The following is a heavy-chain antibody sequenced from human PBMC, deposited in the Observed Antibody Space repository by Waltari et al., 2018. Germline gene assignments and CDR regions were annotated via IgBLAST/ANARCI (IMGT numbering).Heavy chain of an antibody. CDR3: ARLPSGDWNILGY. V-gene: IGHV1-2*06. CDR2: INPNSGGT. CDR1: GYTFTGYY. Sequence: QVQLVQSGAEVKKPGASVKVSCQASGYTFTGYYMHLVRQAPGQGLEWMGRINPNSGGTNYAQKFQGRVTMTRDTSISTAYMELSRLRSDDTAVYYCARLPSGDWNILGYWGQGTLVTVSS. J-gene: IGHJ4*02. D-gene: IGHD1-1*01.